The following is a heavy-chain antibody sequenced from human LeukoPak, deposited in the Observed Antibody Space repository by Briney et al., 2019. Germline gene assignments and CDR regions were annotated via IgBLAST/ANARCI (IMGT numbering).Heavy chain of an antibody. CDR2: ISAYNGNT. D-gene: IGHD3-22*01. CDR3: TTYYYDSSGYHPKYYFDY. J-gene: IGHJ4*02. CDR1: GYTFTSYG. Sequence: GASVKVSCKASGYTFTSYGISWVRQAPGQGLEWMGCISAYNGNTNYAQKLQGRVTMTTDTSTSTAYMELRSLRSDDTAVYYCTTYYYDSSGYHPKYYFDYWGQGTLVTVSS. V-gene: IGHV1-18*01.